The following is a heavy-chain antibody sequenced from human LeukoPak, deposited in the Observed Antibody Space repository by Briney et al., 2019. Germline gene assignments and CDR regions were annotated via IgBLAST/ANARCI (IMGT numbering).Heavy chain of an antibody. Sequence: PSETLSLTCTVSGGSISSSSYYWGWIRQPPGKGLEWIGSIYYSGSTYYNPSLKSRVTISVDTSKNQFSLKLSSVTAADTAVYYCARVGRGSSWREGNWFDPWGQGTLVTVSS. CDR2: IYYSGST. CDR1: GGSISSSSYY. D-gene: IGHD6-13*01. J-gene: IGHJ5*02. CDR3: ARVGRGSSWREGNWFDP. V-gene: IGHV4-39*07.